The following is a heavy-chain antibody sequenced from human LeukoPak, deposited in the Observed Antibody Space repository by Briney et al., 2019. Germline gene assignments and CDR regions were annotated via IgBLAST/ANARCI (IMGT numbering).Heavy chain of an antibody. CDR2: ISGSGGST. CDR3: ANGLPRPGSGSPFVIGPFDY. J-gene: IGHJ4*02. V-gene: IGHV3-23*01. D-gene: IGHD2/OR15-2a*01. CDR1: GFTFSSYA. Sequence: PGGSLRLSCAASGFTFSSYALSWVRQAPGKGLEWVSAISGSGGSTYYADSVKGRFTISRDNSKNTLYLQMNSLRAEDTAVYYCANGLPRPGSGSPFVIGPFDYRGQGTLVTVSS.